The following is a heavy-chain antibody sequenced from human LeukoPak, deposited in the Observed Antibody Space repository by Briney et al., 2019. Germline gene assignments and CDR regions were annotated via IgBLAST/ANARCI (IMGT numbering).Heavy chain of an antibody. V-gene: IGHV3-7*01. Sequence: PGGSLRLSCVASGFTFNNYWMTWIRQAPGKGLEWVANIKPDGSEGYYLDSLKGRFTISRDNAKNSLFLQMTDLRVEDTAVYFCARSGGYGWDYGAQGALATVSS. J-gene: IGHJ4*02. CDR2: IKPDGSEG. CDR3: ARSGGYGWDY. CDR1: GFTFNNYW. D-gene: IGHD5-12*01.